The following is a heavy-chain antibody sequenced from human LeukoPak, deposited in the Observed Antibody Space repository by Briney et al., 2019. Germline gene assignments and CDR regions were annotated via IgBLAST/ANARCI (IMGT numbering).Heavy chain of an antibody. J-gene: IGHJ4*02. D-gene: IGHD1-26*01. CDR3: ARGIVGAPSEPLDY. Sequence: ASVKVSCKASGYTFTSYAMHWVRQAPGQRLEWMGWINAGNGNTKYSQEFQGRVTITRDTSASTAYMELSSLRSEDMAVYYCARGIVGAPSEPLDYWGQGTLVTVSS. CDR2: INAGNGNT. CDR1: GYTFTSYA. V-gene: IGHV1-3*03.